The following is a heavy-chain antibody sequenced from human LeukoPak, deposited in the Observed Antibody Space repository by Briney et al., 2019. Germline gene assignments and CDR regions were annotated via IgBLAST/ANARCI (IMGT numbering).Heavy chain of an antibody. CDR1: GFTFSSYS. CDR3: ARDLWYSSSWYDY. CDR2: ISSSGSTI. J-gene: IGHJ4*02. V-gene: IGHV3-48*02. D-gene: IGHD6-13*01. Sequence: GGSLRLFCVGSGFTFSSYSMNWVRQAPGRGLEWVSYISSSGSTIYYTDSVKGRFTISRDNAKNSLFLQMNSLRDEDTGVYYCARDLWYSSSWYDYWGQGTLVTVSS.